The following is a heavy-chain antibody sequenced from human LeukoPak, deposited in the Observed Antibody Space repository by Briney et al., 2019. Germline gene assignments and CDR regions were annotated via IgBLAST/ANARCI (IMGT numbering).Heavy chain of an antibody. J-gene: IGHJ5*02. CDR2: IYYRST. CDR3: ARREVPSSASWFDP. V-gene: IGHV4-59*12. Sequence: SEPLSLTCTVSGGSISSYHWSWIRQPPGKGLEWIGYIYYRSTNYNPSLKSRVTISVDTSKNQFSLKLSSVTAADTAVYYCARREVPSSASWFDPWGQGTLVTVSS. CDR1: GGSISSYH. D-gene: IGHD3-22*01.